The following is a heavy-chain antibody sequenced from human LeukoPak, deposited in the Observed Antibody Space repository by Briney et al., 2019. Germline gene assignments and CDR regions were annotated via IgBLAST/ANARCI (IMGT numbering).Heavy chain of an antibody. CDR2: ISWNSGSI. D-gene: IGHD2-2*01. V-gene: IGHV3-9*01. J-gene: IGHJ6*02. CDR1: GFTFDDYA. Sequence: GGSLRLSCAASGFTFDDYAMHWVRQAPGKGLERVSGISWNSGSIGYADSVKGRFTISRDNAKNSLYLQMNSLRAEDTALYYCAKEKYQLLSSYYGMDVWGQGTTVTVSS. CDR3: AKEKYQLLSSYYGMDV.